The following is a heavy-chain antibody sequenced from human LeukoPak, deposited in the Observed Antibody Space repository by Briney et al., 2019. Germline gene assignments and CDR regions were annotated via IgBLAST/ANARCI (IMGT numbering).Heavy chain of an antibody. CDR1: GASISSGSFY. CDR3: AREVIWNSVTLFFDN. CDR2: VENGGST. V-gene: IGHV4-31*03. D-gene: IGHD1-7*01. J-gene: IGHJ4*02. Sequence: SETLSLTCTVSGASISSGSFYWSWLRQLPGKDLEWIGYVENGGSTYHNPSLKSRVYISVDTSKNQFSLTLSSVTAADTAVYYCAREVIWNSVTLFFDNWGQGTLVAVSS.